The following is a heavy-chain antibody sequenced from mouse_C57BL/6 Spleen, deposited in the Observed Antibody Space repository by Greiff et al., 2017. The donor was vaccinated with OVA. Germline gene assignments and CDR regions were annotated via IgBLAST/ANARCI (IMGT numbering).Heavy chain of an antibody. CDR1: GYSITSGYY. CDR2: ISYDGSN. J-gene: IGHJ2*01. Sequence: VQLQQSGPGLVKPSQSLSLTCSVTGYSITSGYYWNWIRQFPGNKLEWMGYISYDGSNNYNPSLKNRISITRDTSKNQFFLKLNSVTTEDTATYYCARDRGTGTDYFDYWGQGTTLTVSS. CDR3: ARDRGTGTDYFDY. D-gene: IGHD4-1*01. V-gene: IGHV3-6*01.